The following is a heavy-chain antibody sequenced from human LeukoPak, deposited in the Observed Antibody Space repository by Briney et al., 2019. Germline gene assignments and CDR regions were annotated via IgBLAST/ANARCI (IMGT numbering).Heavy chain of an antibody. Sequence: GGSLRLSCAASGFIFSRYWMSWVRQAPGKGLEWVANIKQDGSEKYYVDSVKGRFTISRDNAKNSLYLQMNSLRAEDTAVYYCAKDYGSGSYYNAPVYWGQGTLVTVSS. J-gene: IGHJ4*02. CDR1: GFIFSRYW. CDR2: IKQDGSEK. CDR3: AKDYGSGSYYNAPVY. V-gene: IGHV3-7*03. D-gene: IGHD3-10*01.